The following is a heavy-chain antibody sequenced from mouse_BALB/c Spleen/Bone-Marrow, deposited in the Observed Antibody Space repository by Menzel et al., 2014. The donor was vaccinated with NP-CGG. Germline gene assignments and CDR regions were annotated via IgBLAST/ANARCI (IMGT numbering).Heavy chain of an antibody. Sequence: EVKLMESGGGLVQPGGSLKLSCAASGFTFSNCGMSWVRQTPDKRLDLVATINNNGGKTYSTDSVKGRFTISRDNAKNTLYLQMSSLKSEDTAMYYCARDDGFYGLDRWGQGTSVTVSS. D-gene: IGHD1-1*01. CDR2: INNNGGKT. CDR1: GFTFSNCG. V-gene: IGHV5-6-3*01. J-gene: IGHJ4*01. CDR3: ARDDGFYGLDR.